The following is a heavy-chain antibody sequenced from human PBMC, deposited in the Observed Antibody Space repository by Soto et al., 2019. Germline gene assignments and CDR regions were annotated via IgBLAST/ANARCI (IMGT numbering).Heavy chain of an antibody. CDR3: ARGIVVVPAAIRDFDY. Sequence: ASVKVSCKASGYTFTGYYMHWVLQAPGQGLEWMGWINPNSGGTNYAQKFQGRVTMTRDTSISTAYMELSRLRSDDTAVYYCARGIVVVPAAIRDFDYWGQGTLVTVSS. CDR1: GYTFTGYY. V-gene: IGHV1-2*02. D-gene: IGHD2-2*02. J-gene: IGHJ4*02. CDR2: INPNSGGT.